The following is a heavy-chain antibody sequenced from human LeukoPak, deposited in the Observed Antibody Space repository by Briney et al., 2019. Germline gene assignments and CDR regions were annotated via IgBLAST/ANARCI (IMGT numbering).Heavy chain of an antibody. Sequence: SETLSLTCAVSGYSISSGYYWGWIRQPPGKGLEWIGSIYHRGSTYYNPSLKSRVTISVDTSKNQFSLKLSSVTAADTAVYYCARGPRSSYYDILTGFPYYMDVWGKGTTVTVSS. CDR1: GYSISSGYY. CDR3: ARGPRSSYYDILTGFPYYMDV. CDR2: IYHRGST. V-gene: IGHV4-38-2*01. J-gene: IGHJ6*03. D-gene: IGHD3-9*01.